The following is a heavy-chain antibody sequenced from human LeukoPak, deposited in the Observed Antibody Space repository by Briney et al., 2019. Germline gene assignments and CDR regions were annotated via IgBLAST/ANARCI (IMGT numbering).Heavy chain of an antibody. CDR2: IHHSASP. D-gene: IGHD2/OR15-2a*01. CDR1: GASITSNW. V-gene: IGHV4/OR15-8*01. Sequence: KASETLSLTCVVSGASITSNWWSWVRQSPGKVLEWIGEIHHSASPNYNTSLKRRVTLSLDKSQKQFSLKVTSVTAADTAVYYCARHIGILGKWGFDYWGQGTLVTVSS. CDR3: ARHIGILGKWGFDY. J-gene: IGHJ4*02.